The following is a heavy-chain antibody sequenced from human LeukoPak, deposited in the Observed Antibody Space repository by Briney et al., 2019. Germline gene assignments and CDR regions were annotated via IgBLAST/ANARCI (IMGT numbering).Heavy chain of an antibody. CDR2: LNTDTTGT. J-gene: IGHJ3*01. CDR1: GFTFSSYW. D-gene: IGHD3-16*01. CDR3: ARDGGPGVRALDF. V-gene: IGHV3-74*01. Sequence: GGSLRLSCAASGFTFSSYWMHWVRQAPGKGLVWVSALNTDTTGTFYADSVKGRLTISRDNAKNTLYLQINSLRAEDTAIYYCARDGGPGVRALDFWGQGTMVTVSS.